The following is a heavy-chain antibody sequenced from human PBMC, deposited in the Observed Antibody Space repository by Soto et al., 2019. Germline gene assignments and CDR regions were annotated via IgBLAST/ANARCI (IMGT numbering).Heavy chain of an antibody. CDR1: GFTFSSYG. J-gene: IGHJ4*02. CDR2: IWYDGSNK. V-gene: IGHV3-33*01. CDR3: ARDGHCSVRSCYAVPVLDY. Sequence: QVQLVESGGGVVQPGRSLRLSCAASGFTFSSYGMHWVRQAPGKGLEWVAVIWYDGSNKYYADSVKGRFTISRDNSKNTLYLQMNSLRADDTAVYYRARDGHCSVRSCYAVPVLDYRGQGRLVTVSS. D-gene: IGHD2-15*01.